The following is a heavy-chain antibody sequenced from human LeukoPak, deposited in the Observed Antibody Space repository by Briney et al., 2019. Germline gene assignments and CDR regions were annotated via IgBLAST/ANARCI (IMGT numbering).Heavy chain of an antibody. D-gene: IGHD5-12*01. V-gene: IGHV3-21*01. CDR2: ISGSLTHI. J-gene: IGHJ4*02. CDR1: GFTFSSYS. CDR3: ARDPPGSGSLLPFPS. Sequence: GGSLRLSSVASGFTFSSYSMNWIRQAPGKGLERVSSISGSLTHIYSADSLKGRFTVSRDNAKNSLYLQMNTLRAEDTAVYYCARDPPGSGSLLPFPSWGERTVVTVS.